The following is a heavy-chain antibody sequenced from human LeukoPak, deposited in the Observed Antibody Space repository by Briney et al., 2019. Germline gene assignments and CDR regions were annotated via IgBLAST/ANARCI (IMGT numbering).Heavy chain of an antibody. J-gene: IGHJ4*02. CDR3: ARDGSRGDFDY. V-gene: IGHV1-69*05. CDR1: GGTFSSYA. CDR2: IIPIFGTA. Sequence: SVKVSCKASGGTFSSYAISWVRQAPGQGLEWMGRIIPIFGTANYAQKFQGRVTITTDESTRTAYMELSSLRSEDTAVYYCARDGSRGDFDYWGQGTLVTVSS. D-gene: IGHD3-10*01.